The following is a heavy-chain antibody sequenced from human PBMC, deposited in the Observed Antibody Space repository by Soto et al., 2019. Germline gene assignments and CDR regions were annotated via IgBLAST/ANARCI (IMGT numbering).Heavy chain of an antibody. Sequence: GGSLRLSCAASGFTFNTYTMSWVRQAPGKGLEWVSSVGTANTYYADSVKGRFTISRDDSKNMLFLQMNSLRAEDTAVYYCAKSSTWRTNDPFDIWGQGTMVTVSS. V-gene: IGHV3-23*01. J-gene: IGHJ3*02. CDR3: AKSSTWRTNDPFDI. CDR1: GFTFNTYT. CDR2: SVGTANT. D-gene: IGHD5-12*01.